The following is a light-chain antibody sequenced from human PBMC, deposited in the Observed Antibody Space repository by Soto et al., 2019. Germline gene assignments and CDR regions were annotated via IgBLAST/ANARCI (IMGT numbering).Light chain of an antibody. J-gene: IGKJ2*01. CDR3: QQYHSYYT. Sequence: DIQMTQSPSTLSAYVGDRVIITCRASQSISTSLAWYQQKPGKAPKFLIYDASSLESGVPSRFSGSGSGTEFTLTISSLQPDDFATYYCQQYHSYYTFGQGTKLEIK. CDR1: QSISTS. V-gene: IGKV1-5*01. CDR2: DAS.